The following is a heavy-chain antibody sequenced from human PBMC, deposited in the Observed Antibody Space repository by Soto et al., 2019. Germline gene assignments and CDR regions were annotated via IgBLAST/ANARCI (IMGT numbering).Heavy chain of an antibody. Sequence: ASAKGSGKASGYTFTSYPIHWVRQAPGQGLEWMGWINPNSGDTNYAQRFQGRVTMTRDTSITTAYMELRRLRSDDTAVYYCARMTYYDILTGYSLYLAYAMDVWGQGTTVTVSS. CDR3: ARMTYYDILTGYSLYLAYAMDV. CDR2: INPNSGDT. D-gene: IGHD3-9*01. J-gene: IGHJ6*01. CDR1: GYTFTSYP. V-gene: IGHV1-2*02.